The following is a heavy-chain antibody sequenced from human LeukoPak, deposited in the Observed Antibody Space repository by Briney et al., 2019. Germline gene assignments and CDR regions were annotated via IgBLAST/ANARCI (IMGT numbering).Heavy chain of an antibody. J-gene: IGHJ5*02. CDR3: AISRVWELPHWFDP. CDR1: GFTFSSYG. V-gene: IGHV3-23*01. Sequence: PGGSLRLSCAASGFTFSSYGMNWVRHAPGKGLEWVSFISGSGISTYYADSVKGRFTISRDNSKNTLYLQMNSLRAEDTAVYYCAISRVWELPHWFDPWGQGTLVTVSS. D-gene: IGHD1-26*01. CDR2: ISGSGIST.